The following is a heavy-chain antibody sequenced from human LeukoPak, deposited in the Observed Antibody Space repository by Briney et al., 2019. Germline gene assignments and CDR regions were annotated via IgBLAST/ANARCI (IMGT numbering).Heavy chain of an antibody. Sequence: ASVKVSCKASGYTFTSYDINWVRQATGQGLEWMGWMNPNSGNTGYAQKFQGRVTMTRNTSISTAYMELSSLRSEDTAVYYCARGRGAARGNYYYYMDDWGKGTTVTVSS. J-gene: IGHJ6*03. CDR1: GYTFTSYD. D-gene: IGHD6-6*01. V-gene: IGHV1-8*01. CDR2: MNPNSGNT. CDR3: ARGRGAARGNYYYYMDD.